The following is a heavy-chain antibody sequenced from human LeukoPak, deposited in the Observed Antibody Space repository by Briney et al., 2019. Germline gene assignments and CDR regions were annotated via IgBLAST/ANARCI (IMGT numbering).Heavy chain of an antibody. Sequence: SQTLSLTCAISGDSVSSNSVTWNWIRQSPSRGLEWLGRTYYRSTWYSDYAVSVRGRITVNPDTSKNQFSLHLDSVTPEDTAVYYCARRLTQYDCFDPWGQGILVTVSS. J-gene: IGHJ5*02. V-gene: IGHV6-1*01. CDR3: ARRLTQYDCFDP. CDR1: GDSVSSNSVT. D-gene: IGHD2-2*01. CDR2: TYYRSTWYS.